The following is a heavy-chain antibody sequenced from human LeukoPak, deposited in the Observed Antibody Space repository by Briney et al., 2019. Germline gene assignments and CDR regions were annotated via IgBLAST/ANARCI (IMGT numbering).Heavy chain of an antibody. CDR2: VSSSSSTR. J-gene: IGHJ4*02. D-gene: IGHD2-2*01. Sequence: GGSLRLSCAASGFTFSSYNMNWVRQAPGKGLEGVSYVSSSSSTRYYADSVKGRFTISRDNDKNSLYLQMNSLRDEDTAVYYCARDPGYCGRTSCYAVWNFDSWGQGTLVTVSS. V-gene: IGHV3-48*02. CDR3: ARDPGYCGRTSCYAVWNFDS. CDR1: GFTFSSYN.